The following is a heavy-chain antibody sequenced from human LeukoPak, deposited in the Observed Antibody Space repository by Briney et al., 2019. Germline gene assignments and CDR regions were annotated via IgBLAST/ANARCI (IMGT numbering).Heavy chain of an antibody. V-gene: IGHV4-59*01. CDR1: GGSISSYY. J-gene: IGHJ5*02. CDR3: ARSYELTGYYWVFDP. CDR2: IYYSGST. D-gene: IGHD3-9*01. Sequence: SETLSLTCTVSGGSISSYYWSWIRQPPGKGLEWIGYIYYSGSTNYNPSLKSRVTISVDTSKNQFSLKLSSVTAADTAVYYCARSYELTGYYWVFDPWGQGTLVTVSS.